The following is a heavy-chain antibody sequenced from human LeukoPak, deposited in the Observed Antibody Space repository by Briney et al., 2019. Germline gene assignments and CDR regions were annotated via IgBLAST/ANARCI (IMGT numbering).Heavy chain of an antibody. V-gene: IGHV3-30*02. Sequence: GGSLRLSCAASGFTFSSYGMHWVRQAPGKGLEWVAYMRYDGSIQYYADSVKGRFTISRDNSKNTLYLQLNSLKAEDTAVYYCAKGVVVPPTYFDCWGQGTLVTVSS. J-gene: IGHJ4*02. CDR1: GFTFSSYG. D-gene: IGHD3-10*02. CDR2: MRYDGSIQ. CDR3: AKGVVVPPTYFDC.